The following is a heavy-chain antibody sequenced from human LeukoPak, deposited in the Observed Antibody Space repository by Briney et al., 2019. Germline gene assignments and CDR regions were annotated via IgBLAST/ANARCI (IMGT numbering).Heavy chain of an antibody. CDR1: GGSMSSGSYY. V-gene: IGHV4-61*02. Sequence: SETLSLTCTVYGGSMSSGSYYWSWVRQTAGKGLEWIGRIYTSGSTNYNPSLKSRVTISVDTSNNQFSLKLSSVTGAVAAVYYCARGPNDFWSGNYTTYFDYWGQGTLVTVSS. D-gene: IGHD3-3*01. CDR3: ARGPNDFWSGNYTTYFDY. J-gene: IGHJ4*02. CDR2: IYTSGST.